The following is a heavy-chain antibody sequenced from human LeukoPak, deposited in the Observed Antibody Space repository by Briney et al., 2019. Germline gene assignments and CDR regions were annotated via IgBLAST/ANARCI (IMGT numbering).Heavy chain of an antibody. D-gene: IGHD5-12*01. J-gene: IGHJ5*02. CDR1: GFIFNNYV. CDR3: VKPVNSGVIMNWFDP. V-gene: IGHV3-64D*06. CDR2: ISSNGGST. Sequence: QPGGSLRLSCAASGFIFNNYVMHWVRQAPGKGLEYVSAISSNGGSTYYADSVKGRFTISRDNSKNTLYLQMSSLRAEDTAVYYCVKPVNSGVIMNWFDPWGQGTLVTVSS.